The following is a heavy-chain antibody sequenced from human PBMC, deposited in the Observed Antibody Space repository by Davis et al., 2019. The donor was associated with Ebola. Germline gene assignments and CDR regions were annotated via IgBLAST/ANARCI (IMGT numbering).Heavy chain of an antibody. CDR2: INAGNGDT. CDR3: ARDRGYSSSWYFDY. D-gene: IGHD6-13*01. CDR1: GYIFTTYA. J-gene: IGHJ4*02. V-gene: IGHV1-3*01. Sequence: ASVKVSCKASGYIFTTYAIHWVRQAPGQRLEWMGWINAGNGDTKSSQKFQGRVTITRDTSASTVYMELSSLRSEDTAVYYCARDRGYSSSWYFDYWGQGTLVTVSS.